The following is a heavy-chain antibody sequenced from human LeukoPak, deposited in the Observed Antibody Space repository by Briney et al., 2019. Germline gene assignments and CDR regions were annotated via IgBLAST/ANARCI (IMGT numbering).Heavy chain of an antibody. V-gene: IGHV4-39*07. CDR3: ARDREDSSGYYEFDY. J-gene: IGHJ4*02. CDR1: GGSISSSSYY. D-gene: IGHD3-22*01. CDR2: IYYSGST. Sequence: SETLSLTCTVSGGSISSSSYYWGWIRQPPGKGLEWIGSIYYSGSTYYNPSLKSRVTISVDTSKNQFSLKLSSVTAADTAVYYRARDREDSSGYYEFDYWGQGTLVTVSS.